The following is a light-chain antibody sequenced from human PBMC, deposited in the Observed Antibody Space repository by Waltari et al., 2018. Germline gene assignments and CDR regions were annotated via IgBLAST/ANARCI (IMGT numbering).Light chain of an antibody. Sequence: EIVVTQSPATLSVSPGERATLFCRASHNVRNNLAWYQQKLGQAPRLLIYGASIRTTDFPTRFSGSGSETEFALTITNVQPEDFAIYYCQQYHEWPPLAFGQGTRLEI. V-gene: IGKV3-15*01. CDR3: QQYHEWPPLA. J-gene: IGKJ5*01. CDR2: GAS. CDR1: HNVRNN.